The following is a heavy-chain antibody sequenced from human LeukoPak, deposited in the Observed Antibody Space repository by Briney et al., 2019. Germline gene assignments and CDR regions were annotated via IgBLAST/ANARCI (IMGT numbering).Heavy chain of an antibody. V-gene: IGHV4-59*01. Sequence: SETLSLTCTVSGGSISSYYWSWIRQPPGKGLEWVGYIYYSGSTNYNPSLKSRVTISVYTSKNQFSLKLSSVTAADTAVYYCAREKEMATIRPSGYFDYWGQGTLVTVSS. CDR2: IYYSGST. D-gene: IGHD5-24*01. J-gene: IGHJ4*02. CDR3: AREKEMATIRPSGYFDY. CDR1: GGSISSYY.